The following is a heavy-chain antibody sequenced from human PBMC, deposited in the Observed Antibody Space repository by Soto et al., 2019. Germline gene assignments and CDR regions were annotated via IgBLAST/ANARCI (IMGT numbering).Heavy chain of an antibody. V-gene: IGHV4-31*03. CDR1: GGSISSRGYY. Sequence: SQTLSLTCTVSGGSISSRGYYWSCIRQHPGKGLEWIGYIYYSGSTYYNPSLKSRVTISVDTSKNQFSLKLSSVTAADTAVYYCARDSTSGPYYYYYGMDVWGQGTTVTVSS. D-gene: IGHD2-15*01. CDR2: IYYSGST. J-gene: IGHJ6*02. CDR3: ARDSTSGPYYYYYGMDV.